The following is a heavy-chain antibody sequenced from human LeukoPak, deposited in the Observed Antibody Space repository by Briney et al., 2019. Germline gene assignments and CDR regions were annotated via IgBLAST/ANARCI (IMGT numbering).Heavy chain of an antibody. Sequence: SETLSLTCAVYGGPFSGYYWSWIRQPPGKGLEWIGEINHSGSTNYNPSLKSRVTISVDTSKNQFSLKLSSVTAADTAVYYCARAGGTYYYGSGSYSNWFDPWGQGTLVTVSS. D-gene: IGHD3-10*01. CDR2: INHSGST. CDR3: ARAGGTYYYGSGSYSNWFDP. CDR1: GGPFSGYY. V-gene: IGHV4-34*01. J-gene: IGHJ5*02.